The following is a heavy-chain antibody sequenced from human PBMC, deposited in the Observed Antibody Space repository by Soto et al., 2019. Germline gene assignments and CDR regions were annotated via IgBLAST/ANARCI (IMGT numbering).Heavy chain of an antibody. V-gene: IGHV3-72*01. CDR2: SKNKADSYTT. J-gene: IGHJ4*02. CDR1: GFTFIDHY. CDR3: TVWGSGNDFGAA. D-gene: IGHD3-10*01. Sequence: EVQLVESGGGLVQPGGSLRLSCAASGFTFIDHYMDWVRQAPGKGLEWVGRSKNKADSYTTEYAASVKGRFTISRDGSKNSLFLQMNSLKTEDTAVYYCTVWGSGNDFGAAWGQVILVTVSS.